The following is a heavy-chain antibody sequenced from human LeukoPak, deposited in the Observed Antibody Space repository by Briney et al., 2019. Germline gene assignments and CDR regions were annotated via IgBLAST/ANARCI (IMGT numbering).Heavy chain of an antibody. CDR3: ASDDGYSSGGVRDY. V-gene: IGHV5-51*01. CDR1: GYSFTSYW. J-gene: IGHJ4*02. D-gene: IGHD6-25*01. CDR2: IYPGGSDT. Sequence: GESLKIFCKGSGYSFTSYWIGWVRQMPGKGLEWMGIIYPGGSDTRYSPSFQGQVTISADKSISTAYLQWGSLRASDTAMYYCASDDGYSSGGVRDYWAQGTLVTVSS.